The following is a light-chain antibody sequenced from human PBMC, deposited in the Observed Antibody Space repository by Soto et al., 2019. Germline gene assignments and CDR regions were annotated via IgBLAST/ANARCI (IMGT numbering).Light chain of an antibody. CDR2: DTS. CDR3: QQYNNWPPSWT. CDR1: QSVSSN. Sequence: EIVMTQSPATLSVSPGERATLSCRASQSVSSNLAWYQQKPGQAPRLLIYDTSTRATGISDRFSGSGSGTDFTLTISGLQPEDFAVYYCQQYNNWPPSWTFGQGTKVDIK. V-gene: IGKV3-15*01. J-gene: IGKJ1*01.